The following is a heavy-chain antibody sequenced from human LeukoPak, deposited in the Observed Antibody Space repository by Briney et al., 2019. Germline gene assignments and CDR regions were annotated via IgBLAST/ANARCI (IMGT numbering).Heavy chain of an antibody. D-gene: IGHD3-22*01. CDR3: ARDNDSSGNDAFDI. V-gene: IGHV4-59*01. J-gene: IGHJ3*02. Sequence: SETLSLTCTVSGGSISSYYWSWIRQPPGKGLEWIGYIYYSGSTNYNPSLKSRVTISVDTSKNQLSLKLSSVTAADTGVYYCARDNDSSGNDAFDIWGQGTMVTVSS. CDR1: GGSISSYY. CDR2: IYYSGST.